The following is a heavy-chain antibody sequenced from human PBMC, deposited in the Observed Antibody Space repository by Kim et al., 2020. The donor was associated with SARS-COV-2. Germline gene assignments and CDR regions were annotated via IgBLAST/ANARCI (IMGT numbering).Heavy chain of an antibody. CDR1: GFTFGDYA. CDR2: ISCNSGSI. CDR3: AKDSSSWFPDMDLRFDP. D-gene: IGHD6-13*01. J-gene: IGHJ5*02. V-gene: IGHV3-9*01. Sequence: GGSLRLSCAASGFTFGDYAMHWVRQAPGKGLEWVSGISCNSGSICYADSVKGRFTISRDNAKNSLYLQMNSLRAEDTALYYCAKDSSSWFPDMDLRFDPWGQGTLVTVSS.